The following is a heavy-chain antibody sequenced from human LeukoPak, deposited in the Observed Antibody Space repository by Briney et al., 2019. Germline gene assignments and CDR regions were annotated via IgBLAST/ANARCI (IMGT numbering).Heavy chain of an antibody. V-gene: IGHV1-2*02. CDR1: GYTFTGYY. J-gene: IGHJ6*02. D-gene: IGHD2-2*01. CDR2: INPNSGGT. CDR3: ARDQFVVVPAAMMQIYYGMDV. Sequence: GASVKVSCKASGYTFTGYYMHWVRQAPGQGLEWMGWINPNSGGTNYAQKFQGRVTMTRDTSISTAYMELSRLRSDDTAVYYCARDQFVVVPAAMMQIYYGMDVWGQGTTVTVSS.